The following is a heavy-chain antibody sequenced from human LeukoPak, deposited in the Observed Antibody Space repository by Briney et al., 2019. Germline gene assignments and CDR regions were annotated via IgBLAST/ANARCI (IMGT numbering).Heavy chain of an antibody. J-gene: IGHJ4*02. V-gene: IGHV4-34*01. CDR2: INHSGST. D-gene: IGHD2-15*01. CDR3: ASHYCSGGSCPTGLFDY. Sequence: SETLSLTCAVYGGSFSGYYWSWIRQPPGKGLEWIGEINHSGSTNYNPSLKSRVTISVDTSKNQFSLKLSSVTAADTAVYYCASHYCSGGSCPTGLFDYWGQGTLVTVSS. CDR1: GGSFSGYY.